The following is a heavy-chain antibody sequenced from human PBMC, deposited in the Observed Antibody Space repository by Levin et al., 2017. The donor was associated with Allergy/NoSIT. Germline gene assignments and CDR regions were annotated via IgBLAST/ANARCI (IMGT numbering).Heavy chain of an antibody. D-gene: IGHD3-22*01. CDR2: IRRNSDGGAT. Sequence: PGGSLRLSCAASGFTFSNAWMSWVRQGPGKGLEWLGRIRRNSDGGATEYAAPVKGRFTISRDDSKNTLYLQMNSLETEDTAVYYCATGSNRYDSSDFDRWGQGTLVTVSS. CDR1: GFTFSNAW. CDR3: ATGSNRYDSSDFDR. J-gene: IGHJ4*02. V-gene: IGHV3-15*01.